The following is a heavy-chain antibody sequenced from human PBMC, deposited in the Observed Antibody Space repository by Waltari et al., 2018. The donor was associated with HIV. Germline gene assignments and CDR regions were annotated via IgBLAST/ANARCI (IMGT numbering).Heavy chain of an antibody. CDR3: ATEFYRNGYNF. CDR2: IKSVAAGGTT. CDR1: GFNFNDAW. Sequence: EVRLVESGGGLVKPGGSLRLSCAASGFNFNDAWMTWVRQAPGKRLEGVGRIKSVAAGGTTDYAAPVQGRFTMSRDDSKNTLYLQMNSLKTEDTAVYYCATEFYRNGYNFWGQGTLVTVSS. V-gene: IGHV3-15*01. J-gene: IGHJ4*02. D-gene: IGHD5-18*01.